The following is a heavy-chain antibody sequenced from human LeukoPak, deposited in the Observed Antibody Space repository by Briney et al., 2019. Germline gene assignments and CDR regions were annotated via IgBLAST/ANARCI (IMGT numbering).Heavy chain of an antibody. Sequence: PSETLSLTCTVSGGSISSYYWSWIRQPAGKGLEWIGRIYTSGSTNYNPSLKSRVTISVDTSKNQFSLKLSSVTAADTAVYYCARHRRTGIPFNAFDIWGQGTMVTVSS. CDR3: ARHRRTGIPFNAFDI. V-gene: IGHV4-4*07. CDR1: GGSISSYY. D-gene: IGHD1-1*01. CDR2: IYTSGST. J-gene: IGHJ3*02.